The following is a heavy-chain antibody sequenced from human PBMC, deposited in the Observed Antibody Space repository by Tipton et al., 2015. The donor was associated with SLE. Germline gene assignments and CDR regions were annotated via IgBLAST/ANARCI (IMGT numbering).Heavy chain of an antibody. V-gene: IGHV1-69*09. Sequence: QLVQSGPEVKKPGSSVKVSCKASGGTFSSYAISWVRQAPGQGLEWMGRIIPILGIANYAQKFQGRVTITADKSTSTAYMELSSLRSEDTAVYYCARGGGYYYDSSGYHAFDIWGQGTMVTVSS. CDR1: GGTFSSYA. CDR3: ARGGGYYYDSSGYHAFDI. J-gene: IGHJ3*02. D-gene: IGHD3-22*01. CDR2: IIPILGIA.